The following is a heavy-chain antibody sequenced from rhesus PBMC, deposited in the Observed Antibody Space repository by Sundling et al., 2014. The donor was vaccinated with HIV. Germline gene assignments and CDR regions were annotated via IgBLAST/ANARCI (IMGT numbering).Heavy chain of an antibody. CDR1: GGSISGGHG. V-gene: IGHV4-76*01. CDR2: IYTNTGNP. D-gene: IGHD5-24*01. J-gene: IGHJ4*01. Sequence: QVHLQESGPGLLKPSETLSLTCAVGGGSISGGHGWGWIRQSPGKGLEWIGNIYTNTGNPYYSPSLKSRVTISTDTSKNQFSLRLNSVTVADTAVYYCVRWGGDRTVGTVMRSFDYWGQGVLVTVSS. CDR3: VRWGGDRTVGTVMRSFDY.